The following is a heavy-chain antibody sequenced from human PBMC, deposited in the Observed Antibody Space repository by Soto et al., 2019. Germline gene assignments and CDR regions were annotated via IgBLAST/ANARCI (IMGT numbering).Heavy chain of an antibody. D-gene: IGHD5-18*01. CDR1: GGSISSGGYY. V-gene: IGHV4-31*03. CDR3: ARDGEYSYGYPNWFDP. J-gene: IGHJ5*02. CDR2: IYYSGST. Sequence: PSETLSLTCTVSGGSISSGGYYWSWIHQHPGKGLEWIGYIYYSGSTYYNPSLKSRVTISVDTSKNQFSLKLSSVTAADTAVYYCARDGEYSYGYPNWFDPWGQGTLVTVSS.